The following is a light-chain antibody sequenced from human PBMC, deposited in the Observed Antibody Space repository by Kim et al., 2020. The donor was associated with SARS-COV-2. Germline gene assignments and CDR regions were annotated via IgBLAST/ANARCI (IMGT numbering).Light chain of an antibody. Sequence: SGVPSNISGSGSGTDFSLTINSLRPEDFATYYCQQYDTYPFTFGPGTKVDIK. V-gene: IGKV1-16*02. CDR3: QQYDTYPFT. J-gene: IGKJ3*01.